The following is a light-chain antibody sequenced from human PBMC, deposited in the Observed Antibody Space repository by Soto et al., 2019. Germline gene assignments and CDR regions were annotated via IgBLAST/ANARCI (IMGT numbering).Light chain of an antibody. Sequence: QSVLTQPPSASGTPGQRVTISCSGSSSNIGSYTVNWFQQLAGTAPKLLIYSSNQRPSGVPDRFSGSKSGTSASLAISGLQSDDEAGYYCAAWDASLNGWVFGGGTKLTVL. J-gene: IGLJ3*02. CDR3: AAWDASLNGWV. CDR1: SSNIGSYT. CDR2: SSN. V-gene: IGLV1-44*01.